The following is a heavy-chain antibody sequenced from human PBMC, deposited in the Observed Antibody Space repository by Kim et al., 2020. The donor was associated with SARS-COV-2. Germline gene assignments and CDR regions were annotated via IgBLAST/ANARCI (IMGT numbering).Heavy chain of an antibody. Sequence: GRTYYNPSPKSRVTVSVDTSKNQFSLKLSSVTAADTAVYYCARRPDAFDIWGQGTMVTVSS. CDR2: GRT. CDR3: ARRPDAFDI. V-gene: IGHV4-39*01. J-gene: IGHJ3*02.